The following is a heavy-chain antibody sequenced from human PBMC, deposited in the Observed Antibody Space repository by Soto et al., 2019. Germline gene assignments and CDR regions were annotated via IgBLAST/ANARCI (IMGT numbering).Heavy chain of an antibody. Sequence: QLQLQESGPGLVKPSETLSLTCTVSGGSISSSSYYWGWIRQPPGKGLEWIGSIYYSGSTYYNPSLNSRVTLSVDTSKNQFSLKRSCVTAAYTAVYYCARIYYGSAFDYWGQGTLVTVSS. CDR1: GGSISSSSYY. CDR3: ARIYYGSAFDY. J-gene: IGHJ4*02. V-gene: IGHV4-39*01. CDR2: IYYSGST. D-gene: IGHD3-10*01.